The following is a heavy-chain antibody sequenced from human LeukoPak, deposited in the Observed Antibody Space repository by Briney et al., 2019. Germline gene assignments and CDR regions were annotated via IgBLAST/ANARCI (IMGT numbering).Heavy chain of an antibody. D-gene: IGHD2-2*01. CDR2: IYYSGST. CDR3: ARGYCSSVSCYDLNGGGWDFDY. J-gene: IGHJ4*02. V-gene: IGHV4-39*01. CDR1: GGSISSSSYY. Sequence: YPSETLSLTCTVSGGSISSSSYYWGWIRQPPGKGLEWIGSIYYSGSTYYNPSLKSRVTISVDTSKNQFSLKLSSVTAADTAVYYCARGYCSSVSCYDLNGGGWDFDYWGQGTLVTVSS.